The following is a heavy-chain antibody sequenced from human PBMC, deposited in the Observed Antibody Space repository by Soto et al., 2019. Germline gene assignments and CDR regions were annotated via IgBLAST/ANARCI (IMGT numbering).Heavy chain of an antibody. D-gene: IGHD2-2*01. J-gene: IGHJ4*02. CDR2: IIPIFGTA. CDR1: GGTFSSYA. V-gene: IGHV1-69*13. Sequence: SVKVSCKASGGTFSSYAISWVRQAPGQGLEWMGGIIPIFGTANYAQKFQGRVTITADESTSTAYMELSSLRSEDTAVYYCARSPRPLSYFDYWGQGTLVTVSS. CDR3: ARSPRPLSYFDY.